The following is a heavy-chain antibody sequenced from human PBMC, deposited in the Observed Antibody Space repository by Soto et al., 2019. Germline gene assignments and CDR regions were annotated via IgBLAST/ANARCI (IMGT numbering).Heavy chain of an antibody. D-gene: IGHD2-15*01. J-gene: IGHJ4*02. Sequence: QVELQESGPGLVKPSETLSLTCTVSGGSVNTGGFDWSWIRQPPGKGLEWIGYINYSGSTNYNPSLKTRVTIPVDTPKNQFSLRLNSVTAADTAMYYCARLGGYCSGGRCLTFDYWGQGSLVNVSS. CDR2: INYSGST. V-gene: IGHV4-61*08. CDR3: ARLGGYCSGGRCLTFDY. CDR1: GGSVNTGGFD.